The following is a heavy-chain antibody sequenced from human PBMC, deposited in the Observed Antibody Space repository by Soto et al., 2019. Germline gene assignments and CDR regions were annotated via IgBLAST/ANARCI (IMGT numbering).Heavy chain of an antibody. Sequence: ASVKVSCKASGYTFIGYYIHWVRQAPGQGLEWMGRINPNSGEVTYGETFQGRVTMTRDTSNNTAYMELSRLRSDDTAVYYCARDHRPLWYFDFWGRGTLVTVSS. D-gene: IGHD6-6*01. CDR3: ARDHRPLWYFDF. CDR1: GYTFIGYY. CDR2: INPNSGEV. V-gene: IGHV1-2*06. J-gene: IGHJ4*02.